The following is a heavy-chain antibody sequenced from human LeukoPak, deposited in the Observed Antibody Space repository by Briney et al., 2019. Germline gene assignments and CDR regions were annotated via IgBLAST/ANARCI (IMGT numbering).Heavy chain of an antibody. V-gene: IGHV4-39*01. CDR3: ASGHYDFWSGYYPGLTVGVDWVHP. D-gene: IGHD3-3*01. CDR2: IYYSGST. Sequence: SETLSLTCTVSGGSISTSSYYWGWIRQPPGKGLEWIGSIYYSGSTYYNPSLKSRVTISVDTSKNQFSLKLSSVTAADTAVYYCASGHYDFWSGYYPGLTVGVDWVHPWGQGTLVTVSS. CDR1: GGSISTSSYY. J-gene: IGHJ5*02.